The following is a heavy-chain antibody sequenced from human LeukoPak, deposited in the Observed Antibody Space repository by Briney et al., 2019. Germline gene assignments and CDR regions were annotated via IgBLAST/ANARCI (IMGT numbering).Heavy chain of an antibody. J-gene: IGHJ4*02. V-gene: IGHV4-59*01. Sequence: PSETLSLTCTVSGGSLISYYWSWIRQPPGKGLEWIGYIYYSGNTDYNPSLRSRVTISVDTSKNQFSLKLTSVTAADTAVYYCARKGGTAIVDYWGQGTLVTVSS. D-gene: IGHD5-18*01. CDR1: GGSLISYY. CDR3: ARKGGTAIVDY. CDR2: IYYSGNT.